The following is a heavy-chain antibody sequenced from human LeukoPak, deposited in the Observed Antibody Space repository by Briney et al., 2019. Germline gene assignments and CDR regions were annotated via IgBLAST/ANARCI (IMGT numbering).Heavy chain of an antibody. J-gene: IGHJ5*02. D-gene: IGHD6-19*01. CDR1: GFTFSSYW. Sequence: GGSLRLSCAASGFTFSSYWMSWVRQVPGKGLEWVANIKKDGSEKKYVDSVKGRFTISRDNAENSLYLQMNSLRVEDTAVYYCVREGGSDWYAGWFDPWGQGTLVTVSS. CDR3: VREGGSDWYAGWFDP. CDR2: IKKDGSEK. V-gene: IGHV3-7*01.